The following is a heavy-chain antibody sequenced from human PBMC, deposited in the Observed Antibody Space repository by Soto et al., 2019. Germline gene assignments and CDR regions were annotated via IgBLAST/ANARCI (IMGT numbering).Heavy chain of an antibody. CDR1: GYTFTSYG. CDR3: ARVPIALYCSSTSCYVGAFDI. V-gene: IGHV1-18*01. D-gene: IGHD2-2*01. Sequence: ASVKVSCKASGYTFTSYGISWVRQAPGQGLEWMGWISAYNGNTNYAQKLQGRVTMTTDTSTSTAYMELRSLRSDDTAVYYCARVPIALYCSSTSCYVGAFDIWGQGTMVTVSS. CDR2: ISAYNGNT. J-gene: IGHJ3*02.